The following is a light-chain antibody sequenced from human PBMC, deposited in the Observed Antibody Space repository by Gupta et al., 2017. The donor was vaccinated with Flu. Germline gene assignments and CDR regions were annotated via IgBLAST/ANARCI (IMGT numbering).Light chain of an antibody. CDR2: DAS. J-gene: IGKJ4*01. Sequence: EIVLTQSPATLSLSTGERATLSCRASQSISTFLVWYQQKPGQAPRLLMYDASNRATGIPARFSGSGSGTDFTLTINSLEPEDFAVYYCQQRTNWPLTFGGGTKVEI. V-gene: IGKV3-11*01. CDR3: QQRTNWPLT. CDR1: QSISTF.